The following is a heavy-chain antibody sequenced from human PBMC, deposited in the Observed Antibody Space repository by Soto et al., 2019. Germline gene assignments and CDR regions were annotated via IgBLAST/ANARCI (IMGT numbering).Heavy chain of an antibody. CDR1: GGSISSYY. CDR3: ARVGSSSSGYYYYYMDV. CDR2: IFFSGSI. J-gene: IGHJ6*03. Sequence: PSETLSLTCTVSGGSISSYYWSWIRQPPGKGLELFGYIFFSGSINYNPSLKSRVTISVDTSKNQFSLKLSSVTAADTAVYYCARVGSSSSGYYYYYMDVWGKGTTVTVSS. D-gene: IGHD6-6*01. V-gene: IGHV4-59*08.